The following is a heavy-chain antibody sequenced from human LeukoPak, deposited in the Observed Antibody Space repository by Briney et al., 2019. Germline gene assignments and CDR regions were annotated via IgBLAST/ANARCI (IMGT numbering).Heavy chain of an antibody. V-gene: IGHV1-24*01. CDR3: ATTLAWDSSGYSYWFDP. D-gene: IGHD3-22*01. Sequence: ASVKVSCKVSGYTFTDLSLDRVRQAPGQGLEWMGGFDPEDWKKIYAQKFQGRVTMTEDTSTDTAYMELSSLRSEDTAVYYCATTLAWDSSGYSYWFDPWGQGTLVTVSS. CDR1: GYTFTDLS. CDR2: FDPEDWKK. J-gene: IGHJ5*02.